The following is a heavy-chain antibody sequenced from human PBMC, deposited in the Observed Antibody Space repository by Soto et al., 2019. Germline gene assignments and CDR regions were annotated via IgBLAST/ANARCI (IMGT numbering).Heavy chain of an antibody. V-gene: IGHV4-4*02. CDR1: GGSISSSNW. CDR3: ARQDSLITIFGVVIDIFDY. Sequence: SETLSLTCAVSGGSISSSNWWSWVRQPPGKGQEWIGEIYYSGSTYYNPSLKSRVTISVDTSKNQFSLKLSSVTAADTAVYYCARQDSLITIFGVVIDIFDYWGQGTLVTVSS. CDR2: IYYSGST. J-gene: IGHJ4*02. D-gene: IGHD3-3*01.